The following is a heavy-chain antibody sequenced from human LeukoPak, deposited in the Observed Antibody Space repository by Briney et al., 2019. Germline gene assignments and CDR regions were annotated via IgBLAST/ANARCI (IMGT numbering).Heavy chain of an antibody. Sequence: SETLSLTCTVSGGSISSSSYFWVWIRQPPGKRLEWIGSIYNDGSTYNNPSLKSRVTISVDTSKNQFSLEVSSVTAADTAVYYCARGTGSSSPFDYWGQGTLVTVSS. CDR3: ARGTGSSSPFDY. D-gene: IGHD6-13*01. V-gene: IGHV4-39*07. CDR1: GGSISSSSYF. J-gene: IGHJ4*02. CDR2: IYNDGST.